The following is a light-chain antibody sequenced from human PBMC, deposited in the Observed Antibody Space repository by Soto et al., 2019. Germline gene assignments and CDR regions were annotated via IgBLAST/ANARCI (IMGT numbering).Light chain of an antibody. V-gene: IGLV2-18*02. CDR1: TSDVGGYNR. Sequence: QSALTQPPSVSGSPGQSETIFFTGTTSDVGGYNRVSLYQQPPGTAPKLMIYEVTNRPSGVPDRFSGSKSGNTASLTISGLQAEDEADYYCNSYTSGSTHVVFGGGTKLTVL. CDR3: NSYTSGSTHVV. CDR2: EVT. J-gene: IGLJ2*01.